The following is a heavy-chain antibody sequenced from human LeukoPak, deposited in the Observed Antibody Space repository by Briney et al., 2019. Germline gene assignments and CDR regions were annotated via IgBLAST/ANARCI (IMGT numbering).Heavy chain of an antibody. CDR1: GHTFTSYG. V-gene: IGHV1-18*01. CDR3: ARDRGGYYYDSSGLGSYFDY. CDR2: ISAYNGNT. J-gene: IGHJ4*02. D-gene: IGHD3-22*01. Sequence: ASVKVSCKASGHTFTSYGISWVRQAPGQGLEWMGWISAYNGNTNYAQKLQGRVTMTTDTSTSTAYMELRSLRSDDTAVYYCARDRGGYYYDSSGLGSYFDYWGQGTLVTVSS.